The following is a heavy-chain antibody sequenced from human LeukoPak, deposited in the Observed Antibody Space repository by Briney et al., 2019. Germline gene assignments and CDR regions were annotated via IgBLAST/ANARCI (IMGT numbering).Heavy chain of an antibody. CDR1: GFTFSSYA. CDR3: ARVLLDGFHDY. CDR2: ISSSSSYI. D-gene: IGHD3-10*01. V-gene: IGHV3-21*01. Sequence: GGSLRLSCAASGFTFSSYAMSWVRQAPGKGLEWVSSISSSSSYIYYADSVKGRFTISRDNAKNSLYLQMNSLRAEDTAVYYCARVLLDGFHDYWGQGTLVTVSS. J-gene: IGHJ4*02.